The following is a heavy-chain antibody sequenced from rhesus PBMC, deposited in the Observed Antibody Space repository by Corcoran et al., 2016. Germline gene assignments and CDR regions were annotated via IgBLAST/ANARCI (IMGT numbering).Heavy chain of an antibody. CDR3: AREERWELQDRSYYSDY. D-gene: IGHD1-44*02. V-gene: IGHV4-73*01. J-gene: IGHJ4*01. CDR1: GGSISGYYY. CDR2: IYGNSAST. Sequence: QVQLQQWGEGLVKPSETLSLTCAVYGGSISGYYYWSWIRQPPGKGLEWIGYIYGNSASTNYNPSLNNRVTISKDTSKNQFSLKLSSVTAADSAVYYCAREERWELQDRSYYSDYWGQGVLVTVSS.